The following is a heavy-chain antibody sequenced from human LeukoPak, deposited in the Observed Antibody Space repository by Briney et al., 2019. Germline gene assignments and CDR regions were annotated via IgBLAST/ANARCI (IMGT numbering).Heavy chain of an antibody. D-gene: IGHD3-10*01. CDR3: AGDVRFGELFLDLMLFDI. CDR2: ISAYNGNT. CDR1: GYTFTSYG. Sequence: ASVKVSCKASGYTFTSYGISWVRQAPGQGLEWMGWISAYNGNTNYAQKLQGRVTMTTDTSTSTAYMELRSLRSDDTAVYYCAGDVRFGELFLDLMLFDIWGQGTMVTVSS. J-gene: IGHJ3*02. V-gene: IGHV1-18*01.